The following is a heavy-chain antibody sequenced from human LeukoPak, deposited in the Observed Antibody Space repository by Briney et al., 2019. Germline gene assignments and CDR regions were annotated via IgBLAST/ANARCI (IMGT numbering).Heavy chain of an antibody. CDR2: ISGSGGST. V-gene: IGHV3-23*01. D-gene: IGHD2-15*01. CDR1: GFTFSSYA. CDR3: AKVGCSGGSCYPLPEYFQH. Sequence: PGRSLRLSCAASGFTFSSYAMSWVRQAPGKGLEWVSAISGSGGSTYYADSVKGRFTISRDNSKNTLYLQMNSLRAEDTAVYYCAKVGCSGGSCYPLPEYFQHWGQGTLVTVSS. J-gene: IGHJ1*01.